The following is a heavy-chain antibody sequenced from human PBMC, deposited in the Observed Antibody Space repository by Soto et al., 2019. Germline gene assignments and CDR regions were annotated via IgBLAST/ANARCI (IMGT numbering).Heavy chain of an antibody. D-gene: IGHD4-17*01. Sequence: SEMMPLSCAVYGGTFGGYCCSWIRQTPGKGLEWIGEINHSGSTNYNPSLKSRVTISVDTSKNQFSLKLSSVTAADTAVYYCARDAFGDYDAHSDDYWGQGTLVTLYS. V-gene: IGHV4-34*01. J-gene: IGHJ4*02. CDR2: INHSGST. CDR3: ARDAFGDYDAHSDDY. CDR1: GGTFGGYC.